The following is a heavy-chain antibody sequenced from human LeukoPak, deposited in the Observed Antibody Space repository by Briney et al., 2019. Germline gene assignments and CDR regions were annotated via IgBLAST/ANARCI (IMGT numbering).Heavy chain of an antibody. J-gene: IGHJ4*02. V-gene: IGHV4-59*08. CDR2: IYYSGST. D-gene: IGHD2-2*01. CDR1: GGSISSYY. Sequence: PSETLSLTCTVSGGSISSYYWSWIRQPPGKGLEWIGYIYYSGSTNYNPSLKSRVTISVDTSKNQFSLKLSSVTAADTVVYYCARLGSVAMPFDYWGQGTLVTVSS. CDR3: ARLGSVAMPFDY.